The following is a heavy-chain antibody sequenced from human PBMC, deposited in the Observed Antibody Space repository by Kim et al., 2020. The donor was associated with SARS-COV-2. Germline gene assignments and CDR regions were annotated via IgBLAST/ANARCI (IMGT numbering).Heavy chain of an antibody. Sequence: AESVKGRFTIARDNCKNTLYRQMNRRRAEDTAVYYCARVGRGYSYGNDYWGQGTLVTVYS. J-gene: IGHJ4*02. CDR3: ARVGRGYSYGNDY. D-gene: IGHD5-18*01. V-gene: IGHV3-66*01.